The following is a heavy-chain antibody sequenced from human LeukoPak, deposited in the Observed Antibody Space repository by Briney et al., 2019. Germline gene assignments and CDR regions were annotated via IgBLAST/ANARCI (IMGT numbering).Heavy chain of an antibody. CDR3: ARERIYFGSGRDLTDARLFYYYGMDV. Sequence: PGGSLRLSCVGSNFTVSDNCMSWVRQAPGKGLEWVSVIYSDDSTFYSDSVKGRFTISRDNSKNILYLQVNSLRAEDTAVYYCARERIYFGSGRDLTDARLFYYYGMDVWGQGTTVTVSS. J-gene: IGHJ6*02. CDR2: IYSDDST. D-gene: IGHD3-10*01. CDR1: NFTVSDNC. V-gene: IGHV3-53*01.